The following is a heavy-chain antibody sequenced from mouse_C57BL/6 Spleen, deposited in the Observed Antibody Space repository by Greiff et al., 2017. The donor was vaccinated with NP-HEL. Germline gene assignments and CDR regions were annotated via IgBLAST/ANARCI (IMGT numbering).Heavy chain of an antibody. CDR2: INPNNGGT. V-gene: IGHV1-18*01. Sequence: EVQLQQSGPELVKPGASVKISCKASGYTFTDYNMDWVKQSPGQSLEWIGDINPNNGGTIYNQKFKGKATLTVDKSSSTAYMELRSLTSEDTAVYYCARSPHYYGSSSYAMDYWGQGTSVTVSS. J-gene: IGHJ4*01. CDR3: ARSPHYYGSSSYAMDY. CDR1: GYTFTDYN. D-gene: IGHD1-1*01.